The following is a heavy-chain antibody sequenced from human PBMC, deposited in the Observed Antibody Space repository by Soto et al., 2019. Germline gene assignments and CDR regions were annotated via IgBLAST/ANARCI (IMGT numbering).Heavy chain of an antibody. Sequence: SETLSLTCTVSGDSVTNYFWSWMRQPPGKGLEWIGHMYHGGRTNYSPSLKSRVTMSLDSSRNHYSLRLTSVTAADTAVYFCARAPVGLDTISYFDYWGQGKLVTVSS. J-gene: IGHJ4*02. CDR3: ARAPVGLDTISYFDY. D-gene: IGHD3-3*01. CDR1: GDSVTNYF. CDR2: MYHGGRT. V-gene: IGHV4-59*08.